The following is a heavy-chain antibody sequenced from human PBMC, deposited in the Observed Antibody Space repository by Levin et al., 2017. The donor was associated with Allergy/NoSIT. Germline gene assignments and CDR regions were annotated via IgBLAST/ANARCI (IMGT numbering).Heavy chain of an antibody. V-gene: IGHV6-1*01. D-gene: IGHD3-16*02. CDR3: ASAYYDYLWGSYRYEWFDP. CDR1: GDSISSNSAT. CDR2: TYYRSKWST. J-gene: IGHJ5*02. Sequence: SETLSLTCAISGDSISSNSATWNWIRQSPSRGLEWLGRTYYRSKWSTDYAVSVKSRITINPDTSKNQFSLHLNSVTPEDTAVYYCASAYYDYLWGSYRYEWFDPWGQGTLVTVSS.